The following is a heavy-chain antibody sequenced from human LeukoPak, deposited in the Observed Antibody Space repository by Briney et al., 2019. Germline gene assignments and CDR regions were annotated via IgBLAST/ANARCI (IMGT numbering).Heavy chain of an antibody. V-gene: IGHV4-4*07. J-gene: IGHJ6*03. CDR2: IYTSGST. Sequence: SETLSLTCTVSGGSISSYYWSWIRQPAGKGLEWIGRIYTSGSTNYNPSLKSRVTMSVDTSKNQFSLKLGSVTAADTAVYYCAREGYYYDSSGYYGYYYYMDVWGKGTTVTVSS. CDR3: AREGYYYDSSGYYGYYYYMDV. CDR1: GGSISSYY. D-gene: IGHD3-22*01.